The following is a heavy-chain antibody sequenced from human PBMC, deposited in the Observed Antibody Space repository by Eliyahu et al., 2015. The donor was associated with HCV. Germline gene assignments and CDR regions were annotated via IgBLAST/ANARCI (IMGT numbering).Heavy chain of an antibody. V-gene: IGHV4-59*01. Sequence: QVQLQESGPGLVKPSETXSLTCXVXGGSXXGSYWIWIRXPPGKGLEGIGYIHYTGSPNYNPSLKSRVTISIDSSKNQFSLKLNSVTAADTAVYYCARESPGSSSSFDFWGQGTLVTVSS. CDR2: IHYTGSP. J-gene: IGHJ4*02. CDR1: GGSXXGSY. D-gene: IGHD6-6*01. CDR3: ARESPGSSSSFDF.